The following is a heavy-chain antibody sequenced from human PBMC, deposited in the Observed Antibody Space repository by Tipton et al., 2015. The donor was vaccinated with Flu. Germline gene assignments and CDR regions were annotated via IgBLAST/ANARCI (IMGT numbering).Heavy chain of an antibody. J-gene: IGHJ3*02. CDR2: INPDGSST. Sequence: SLRLSCAASGFSFSKYWMLWVRQAPGKGVVWVSRINPDGSSTSYADSVKGRFTISRDNAMNTLYLQMNGLRAEDTAVYYCVRGGLLIGAFDIWGQGTMVTVSS. D-gene: IGHD2-8*02. CDR1: GFSFSKYW. V-gene: IGHV3-74*01. CDR3: VRGGLLIGAFDI.